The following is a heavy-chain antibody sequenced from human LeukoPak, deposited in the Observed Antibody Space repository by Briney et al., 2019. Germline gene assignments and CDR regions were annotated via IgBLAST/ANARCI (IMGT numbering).Heavy chain of an antibody. CDR1: AGSISTYY. J-gene: IGHJ6*03. CDR2: IYYSGRT. V-gene: IGHV4-59*01. Sequence: SETLSLTCTVSAGSISTYYWNWIRQPPGKGLEWIGYIYYSGRTNYNPSLMSRVTISLDTSKKQVSLKLRSVTAADTAVYYCARLTSGWYNYYYYYMDVWGKGTTVTVSS. D-gene: IGHD6-19*01. CDR3: ARLTSGWYNYYYYYMDV.